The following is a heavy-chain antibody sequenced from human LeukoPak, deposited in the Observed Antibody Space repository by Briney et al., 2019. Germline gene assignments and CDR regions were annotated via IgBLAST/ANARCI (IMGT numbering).Heavy chain of an antibody. CDR2: IIPIFGTA. CDR1: GGTFSSYA. Sequence: ASVKVSCKASGGTFSSYAISWVRQAPGQGLEWMGGIIPIFGTANYAQKFQGRVTITADESTSTAYMELSSLRSEDTAVYYCARGEQQLDSPQSFDYWGQGTLVTVSS. D-gene: IGHD6-13*01. V-gene: IGHV1-69*01. CDR3: ARGEQQLDSPQSFDY. J-gene: IGHJ4*02.